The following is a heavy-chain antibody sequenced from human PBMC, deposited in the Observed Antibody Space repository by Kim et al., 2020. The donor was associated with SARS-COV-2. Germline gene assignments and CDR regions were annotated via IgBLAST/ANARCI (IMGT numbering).Heavy chain of an antibody. CDR3: ARDGPGVEITFDY. CDR2: TFYSSKWYN. J-gene: IGHJ4*01. D-gene: IGHD2-21*01. Sequence: SQTLSLTCAISGESVSSDLVAWNWIRQSPSRGLEWLGRTFYSSKWYNEYAVSVKSRISINPDTSKNQFSLQLDSVTPEDTAVYYCARDGPGVEITFDYWG. CDR1: GESVSSDLVA. V-gene: IGHV6-1*01.